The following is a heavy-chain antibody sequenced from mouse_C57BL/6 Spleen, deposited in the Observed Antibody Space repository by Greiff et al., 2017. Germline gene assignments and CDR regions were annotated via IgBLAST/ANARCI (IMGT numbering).Heavy chain of an antibody. CDR1: GYTFTGYY. Sequence: EVQLVESGPELVKPGASVKIPCKASGYTFTGYYMNWVKQSPEKSLEWIGEINPSTGGTTYNQKFKAKATLTVDKSSSTAYMQLKSLTSEDSAVYYCARGTTVVAEGFDYWGQGTTLTVSS. D-gene: IGHD1-1*01. CDR3: ARGTTVVAEGFDY. CDR2: INPSTGGT. V-gene: IGHV1-42*01. J-gene: IGHJ2*01.